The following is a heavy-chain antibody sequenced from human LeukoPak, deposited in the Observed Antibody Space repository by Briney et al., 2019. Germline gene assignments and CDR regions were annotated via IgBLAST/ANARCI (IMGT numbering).Heavy chain of an antibody. Sequence: SVKVSCKASGYTFTGYYMHWVRQAPGQGLEWMGGIIPIFGTANYAQKFQGRVTITADESTSTAYMELSSLRSEDTAVYYCARGVIGPYGSGNMFSGYYYYYGMDVWGQGTTVTVSS. CDR3: ARGVIGPYGSGNMFSGYYYYYGMDV. CDR1: GYTFTGYY. J-gene: IGHJ6*02. V-gene: IGHV1-69*13. D-gene: IGHD3-10*01. CDR2: IIPIFGTA.